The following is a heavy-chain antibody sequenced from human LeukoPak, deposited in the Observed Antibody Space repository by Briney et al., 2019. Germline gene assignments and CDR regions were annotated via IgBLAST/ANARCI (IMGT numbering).Heavy chain of an antibody. V-gene: IGHV4-39*01. CDR1: GGSISINSYY. J-gene: IGHJ4*02. D-gene: IGHD3-10*01. CDR2: MFYDGRA. Sequence: SETLSLTCSVSGGSISINSYYWGWIRQPPGKGLEWIGNMFYDGRAYYNPSLKSRATISMDTSKDQFSLNLSSVTAADTAVYYCARFRSGTLTDYWGQGTLVTVSS. CDR3: ARFRSGTLTDY.